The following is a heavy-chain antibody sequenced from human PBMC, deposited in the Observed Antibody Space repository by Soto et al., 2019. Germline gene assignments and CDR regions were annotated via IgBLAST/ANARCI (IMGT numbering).Heavy chain of an antibody. D-gene: IGHD2-15*01. Sequence: SETLSLTCTLSSGSISSSSYHWGWMRQPPGKGLEWIGTIYYSGNTYYNPSLKSRVTISVDTSKNQFSLKLSSVTAADTAVYYCARGGLGYCSGGSCYRFDYWGQGTLVTVSS. CDR1: SGSISSSSYH. CDR2: IYYSGNT. J-gene: IGHJ4*02. V-gene: IGHV4-39*07. CDR3: ARGGLGYCSGGSCYRFDY.